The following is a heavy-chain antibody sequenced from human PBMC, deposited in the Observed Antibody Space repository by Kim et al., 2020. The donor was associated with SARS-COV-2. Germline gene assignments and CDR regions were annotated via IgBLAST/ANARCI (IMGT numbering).Heavy chain of an antibody. CDR3: ATVSHSGYDLAGAFDI. Sequence: ASVKVSCKVSGYTLTELSMHWVRQAPGKGLEWMGGFDPEDGETIYAQKFQGRVTMTEDTSTDTAYMELSSLRSEDTAVYYCATVSHSGYDLAGAFDIWGQGTMVTVSS. D-gene: IGHD5-12*01. CDR1: GYTLTELS. CDR2: FDPEDGET. J-gene: IGHJ3*02. V-gene: IGHV1-24*01.